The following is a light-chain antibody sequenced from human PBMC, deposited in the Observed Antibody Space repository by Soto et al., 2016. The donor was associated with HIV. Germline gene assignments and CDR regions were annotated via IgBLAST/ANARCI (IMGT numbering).Light chain of an antibody. J-gene: IGLJ1*01. V-gene: IGLV3-1*01. CDR3: QAWDSSTFYV. CDR1: KLGDKY. Sequence: SYELTQPPSVSVSPGQTASITCSGDKLGDKYACWYQQKPGQSPVLVIYQDNKRPSGIPERLSGSNSGNTATLTISGTQAMDEADYYCQAWDSSTFYVFGTGTKVTVL. CDR2: QDN.